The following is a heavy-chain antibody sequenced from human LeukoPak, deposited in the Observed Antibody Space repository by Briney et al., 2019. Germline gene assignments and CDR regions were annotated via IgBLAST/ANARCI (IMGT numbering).Heavy chain of an antibody. CDR2: ITGNGGTT. D-gene: IGHD5-18*01. J-gene: IGHJ4*02. V-gene: IGHV3-23*01. CDR1: GFSLSNYG. CDR3: ANDLGWIQLNLG. Sequence: GGSMRFSCAACGFSLSNYGMHWVRQAPGRGLEWVSGITGNGGTTYYAHSVKGRFTIYRDNSMNTVDLQMNSLRAEDTAVYYCANDLGWIQLNLGRGQGTLVTVSS.